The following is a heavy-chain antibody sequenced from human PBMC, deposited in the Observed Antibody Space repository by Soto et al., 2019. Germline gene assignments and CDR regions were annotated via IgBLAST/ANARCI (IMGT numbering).Heavy chain of an antibody. D-gene: IGHD2-21*01. J-gene: IGHJ4*02. CDR3: ASIADY. Sequence: QVHLVESGGGVVQPGRSLRLSCAAAGFSVTTYGMQWVRQAPGKGLEWVARITHDGRSNFYADSVKGRFTVSRDTSKNILYLQMNSLRPEDTAVYYCASIADYWGQGTLVTVSS. V-gene: IGHV3-30*03. CDR1: GFSVTTYG. CDR2: ITHDGRSN.